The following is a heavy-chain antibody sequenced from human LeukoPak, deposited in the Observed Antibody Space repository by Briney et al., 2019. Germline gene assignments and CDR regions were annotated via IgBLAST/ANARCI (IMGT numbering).Heavy chain of an antibody. CDR2: INPNSGGT. CDR3: ARDGGYDSGYYYYYYGMDV. CDR1: GYTFTGYY. J-gene: IGHJ6*02. V-gene: IGHV1-2*02. Sequence: ASVEVSCKASGYTFTGYYMHWVRQAPGQGLEWMGWINPNSGGTNYAQKFQGRVTMTRDTSISTAYMELSRLRSDDTAVYYCARDGGYDSGYYYYYYGMDVWGQGTTVTVSS. D-gene: IGHD5-12*01.